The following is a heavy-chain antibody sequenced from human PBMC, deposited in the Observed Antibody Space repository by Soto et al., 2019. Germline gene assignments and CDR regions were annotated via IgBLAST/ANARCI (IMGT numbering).Heavy chain of an antibody. J-gene: IGHJ5*02. CDR1: GYIFTRYG. CDR2: INAGNGRT. Sequence: QVQLVQSGAEVKKPGASVKVSCKASGYIFTRYGMHWVRQAPGQRLEWMGWINAGNGRTRYSQKFQGRDTITRDTSASTADMELKSLRSEDTAIYYCAKDSGGDVVVEPESNHNWFDPWGQGTLVTVSS. V-gene: IGHV1-3*01. D-gene: IGHD2-2*01. CDR3: AKDSGGDVVVEPESNHNWFDP.